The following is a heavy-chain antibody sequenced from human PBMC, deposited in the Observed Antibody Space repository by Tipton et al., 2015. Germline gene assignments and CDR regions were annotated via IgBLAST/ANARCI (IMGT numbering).Heavy chain of an antibody. Sequence: SLRLSCAASGLTFSTYAMTWVRQVPGKGLEWVSLIYSGDSTYYADSVKGRFTISRDNSKNTLYLQMNSLRAEDTAVYYCAKESSSVTGTTMYHWGQGTLVTVSS. D-gene: IGHD1-20*01. CDR2: IYSGDST. J-gene: IGHJ4*02. CDR1: GLTFSTYA. CDR3: AKESSSVTGTTMYH. V-gene: IGHV3-23*03.